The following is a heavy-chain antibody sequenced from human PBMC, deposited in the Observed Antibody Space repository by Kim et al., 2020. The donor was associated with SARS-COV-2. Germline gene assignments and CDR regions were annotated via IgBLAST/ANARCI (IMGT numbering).Heavy chain of an antibody. V-gene: IGHV3-48*04. Sequence: GGSLRLSCAASGVTFSSYSMNWVRQAPGKGLEWVSYISSSSSTIYYADSVKGRFTISRDNAKNSLYLQMHSLRAEDTAVYYCARGGRYYFDSSGSLVDWG. D-gene: IGHD3-22*01. CDR3: ARGGRYYFDSSGSLVD. J-gene: IGHJ1*01. CDR1: GVTFSSYS. CDR2: ISSSSSTI.